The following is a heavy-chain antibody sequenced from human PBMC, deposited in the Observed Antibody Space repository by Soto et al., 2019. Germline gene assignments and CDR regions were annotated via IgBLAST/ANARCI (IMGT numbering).Heavy chain of an antibody. CDR3: ARHNSEPLLWFGEFYYGMDV. CDR2: IYPGDSDT. Sequence: GESLKISCEASGYSFITYWIAWVRQMPGKGLEWMGIIYPGDSDTRYSPSFEGQVIISVDKSISTAYLQWSSLKASDTAMYYCARHNSEPLLWFGEFYYGMDVWGQGTTVTVSS. J-gene: IGHJ6*02. V-gene: IGHV5-51*01. CDR1: GYSFITYW. D-gene: IGHD3-10*01.